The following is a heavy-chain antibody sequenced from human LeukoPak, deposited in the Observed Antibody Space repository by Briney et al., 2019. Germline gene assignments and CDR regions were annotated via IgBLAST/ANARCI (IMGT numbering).Heavy chain of an antibody. CDR2: IYYSGST. V-gene: IGHV4-59*01. CDR3: AKGTHRDAFDI. Sequence: SETLSLTCTVSGGSISSYYWSWIRQPPGKGLEWIGYIYYSGSTNYNPSLKSRVTISVDTSKNQFSLKLSSVTAADTAVYYCAKGTHRDAFDIWGQGTMVTVSS. D-gene: IGHD1-14*01. J-gene: IGHJ3*02. CDR1: GGSISSYY.